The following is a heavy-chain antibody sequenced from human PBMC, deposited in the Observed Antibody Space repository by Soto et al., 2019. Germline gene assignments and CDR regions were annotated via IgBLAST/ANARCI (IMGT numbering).Heavy chain of an antibody. CDR2: ISAYNGNT. Sequence: ASVKVSCKASGYTFTSYGISWVRQAPGQGLEWMGWISAYNGNTNYAQKLQGRVTMTTDTSTSTAYMELRSLRSDDTAVHYCARVITIFGVGATKNYYFDYWGQGTLVTVSS. CDR3: ARVITIFGVGATKNYYFDY. V-gene: IGHV1-18*01. J-gene: IGHJ4*02. CDR1: GYTFTSYG. D-gene: IGHD3-3*01.